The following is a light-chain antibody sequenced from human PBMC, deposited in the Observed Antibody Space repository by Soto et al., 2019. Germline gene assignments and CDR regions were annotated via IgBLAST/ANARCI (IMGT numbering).Light chain of an antibody. V-gene: IGLV3-1*01. J-gene: IGLJ1*01. Sequence: SYELTQPPSVSVSPGQTASITCSGDKLGDKYACWYQQKPGQYPVLVIYQDSKRPSGIPERFSGSNSGNTATLTISGTQAMDEADYYCQAWDSSTLGVFGTGTKLTLL. CDR2: QDS. CDR3: QAWDSSTLGV. CDR1: KLGDKY.